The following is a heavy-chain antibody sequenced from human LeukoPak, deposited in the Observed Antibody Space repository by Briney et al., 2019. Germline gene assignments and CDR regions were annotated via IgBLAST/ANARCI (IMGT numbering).Heavy chain of an antibody. CDR2: ISSSGSTI. CDR3: ARAETSYDFWSGLYGDYYYMDV. V-gene: IGHV3-11*04. CDR1: GFTFSDYY. Sequence: PGGSLRLSCAASGFTFSDYYMSWIRQAPGKGLEWVSYISSSGSTIYYADSVKGRFTISRDNAKNSLYLQMNSLRAEDTAVYYCARAETSYDFWSGLYGDYYYMDVWGKGTTVTVSS. D-gene: IGHD3-3*01. J-gene: IGHJ6*03.